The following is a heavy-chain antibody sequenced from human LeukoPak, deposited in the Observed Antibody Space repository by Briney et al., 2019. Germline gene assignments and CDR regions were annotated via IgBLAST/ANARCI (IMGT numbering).Heavy chain of an antibody. Sequence: GGSLRLSCAASGFSFSNYFMNWVRQAPGKGLEWVSSVSSSSNYIYYADSVKGRFTISRDSAKNSLYLQMNSLRAEDTAVYYCARYGSSSIYYYYGMDVWGQGTTVTVSS. CDR2: VSSSSNYI. CDR3: ARYGSSSIYYYYGMDV. J-gene: IGHJ6*02. V-gene: IGHV3-21*01. D-gene: IGHD6-6*01. CDR1: GFSFSNYF.